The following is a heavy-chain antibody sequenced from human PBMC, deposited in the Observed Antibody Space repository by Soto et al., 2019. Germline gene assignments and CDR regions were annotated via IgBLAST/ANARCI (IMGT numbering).Heavy chain of an antibody. CDR2: IYTRGSA. V-gene: IGHV3-53*01. J-gene: IGHJ4*02. CDR3: VRDNGDYDDL. CDR1: GFTSH. D-gene: IGHD4-17*01. Sequence: PGGSLRLSCAASGFTSHMSWVRQAPGKGLEWVSVIYTRGSAYYAHSVRGQFIISRDIAKNTLYLQMTSLAAEDTAVYYCVRDNGDYDDLWGQGTLVTVSS.